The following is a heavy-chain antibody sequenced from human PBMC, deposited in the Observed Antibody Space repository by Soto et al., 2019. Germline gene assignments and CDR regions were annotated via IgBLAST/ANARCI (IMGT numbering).Heavy chain of an antibody. V-gene: IGHV3-23*01. Sequence: GGSLRLSCAASGFTFSSYAMSWVRQAPGKGLEWVSAISGSGGSTYYADSVKGRFTISRDNSKNTLYLQMNSLRAEDTAVYYCAKDPPYSGYARRQINFDYWGQGTLVTVSS. CDR3: AKDPPYSGYARRQINFDY. D-gene: IGHD5-12*01. CDR2: ISGSGGST. CDR1: GFTFSSYA. J-gene: IGHJ4*02.